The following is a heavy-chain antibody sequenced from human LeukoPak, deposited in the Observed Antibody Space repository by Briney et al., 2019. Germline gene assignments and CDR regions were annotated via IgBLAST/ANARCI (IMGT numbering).Heavy chain of an antibody. CDR3: AKGFGGATAH. CDR1: GFTFSTYN. D-gene: IGHD3-16*01. V-gene: IGHV3-21*01. CDR2: ISGSSSYI. Sequence: PGGSMRLSCAASGFTFSTYNMNWVRQAPGKGLEWVSSISGSSSYIYYADSVKGRFSISRDNAKNSLYLQMNSLRAEDTAVYYCAKGFGGATAHWGQGTLVTVSS. J-gene: IGHJ4*02.